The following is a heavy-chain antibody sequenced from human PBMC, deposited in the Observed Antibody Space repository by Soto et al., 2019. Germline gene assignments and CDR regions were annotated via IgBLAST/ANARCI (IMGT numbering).Heavy chain of an antibody. CDR2: ISAYNGNT. J-gene: IGHJ4*02. CDR3: ARDRGGYVDY. D-gene: IGHD3-16*01. V-gene: IGHV1-18*01. CDR1: GYTFTNQA. Sequence: ASVKVSCKASGYTFTNQAISWVRQAPGQGLEWMAWISAYNGNTYYAQNLQARVTMTTDTSTSTAYMELRSLRSDDTAVYYCARDRGGYVDYWGQGTPVTVSS.